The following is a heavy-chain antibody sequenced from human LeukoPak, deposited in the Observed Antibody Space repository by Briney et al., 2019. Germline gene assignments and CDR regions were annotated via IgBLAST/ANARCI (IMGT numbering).Heavy chain of an antibody. Sequence: GGSLRLSCAASVFTFDDYAIHWVRQVPGKGLEWVSGISWNSGSIGYADSVKGRFAISRDNAENSLYLQMNSLRADEMALYYCAKADGYTLRGSFDYWGQGTLVTVSS. CDR3: AKADGYTLRGSFDY. D-gene: IGHD5-24*01. CDR2: ISWNSGSI. J-gene: IGHJ4*02. CDR1: VFTFDDYA. V-gene: IGHV3-9*03.